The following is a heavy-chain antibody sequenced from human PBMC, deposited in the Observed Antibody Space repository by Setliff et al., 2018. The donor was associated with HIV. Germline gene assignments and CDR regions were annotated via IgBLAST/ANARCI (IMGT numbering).Heavy chain of an antibody. D-gene: IGHD5-18*01. Sequence: KTSETLSLTCAVYGGSFSGYYWSWIRQSPGKGLEWIEYIYYSGSTNYNPSLKSRLTISVDTSKNQVSLKLSSVTAADTAVYYCARAGSYGWDYWGQGTLVTVSS. V-gene: IGHV4-59*01. J-gene: IGHJ4*02. CDR1: GGSFSGYY. CDR3: ARAGSYGWDY. CDR2: IYYSGST.